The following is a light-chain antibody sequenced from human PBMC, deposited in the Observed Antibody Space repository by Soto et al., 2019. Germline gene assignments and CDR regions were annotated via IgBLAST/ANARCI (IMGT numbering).Light chain of an antibody. Sequence: ETVLTQSPGTLSLSPGERATLSCRASQSVSSTYLAWYQQKPGQAPRLLIYGASCRATGIPDRFSGSGSGTGFTLTISSLEPEDFAVDCCQQYRSSPGFTFGPGTKVDIK. V-gene: IGKV3-20*01. J-gene: IGKJ3*01. CDR2: GAS. CDR3: QQYRSSPGFT. CDR1: QSVSSTY.